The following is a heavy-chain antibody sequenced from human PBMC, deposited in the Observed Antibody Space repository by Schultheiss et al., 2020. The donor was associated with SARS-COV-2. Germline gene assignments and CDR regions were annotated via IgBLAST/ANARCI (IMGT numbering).Heavy chain of an antibody. D-gene: IGHD5-18*01. V-gene: IGHV4-34*01. J-gene: IGHJ4*02. CDR1: GGSISSYY. CDR2: INHSGST. Sequence: SETLSLTCTVSGGSISSYYWSWIRQPPGKGLEWIGEINHSGSTNYNPSLKSRVTISVDTSKNQFSLKLSSVTAADTAVYYCARALRGYSYGRYFDYWGQGTLVTVSS. CDR3: ARALRGYSYGRYFDY.